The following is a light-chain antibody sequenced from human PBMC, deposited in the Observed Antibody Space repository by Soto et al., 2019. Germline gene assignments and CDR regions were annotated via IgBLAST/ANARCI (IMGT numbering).Light chain of an antibody. J-gene: IGLJ2*01. Sequence: QSVLAQPPSASGTPGQRVTISCSGSTSNIGSNTVSWYRQLPGTAPKVLMYGSDQLPSGVPDRFSGFTSGTSASLAIRGLQYEDEADYDCAAWDESLKGCVVGGGTKRTVL. CDR1: TSNIGSNT. CDR3: AAWDESLKGCV. V-gene: IGLV1-44*01. CDR2: GSD.